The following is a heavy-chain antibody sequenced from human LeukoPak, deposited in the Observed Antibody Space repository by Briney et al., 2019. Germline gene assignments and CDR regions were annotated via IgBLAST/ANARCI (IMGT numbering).Heavy chain of an antibody. CDR3: AGNGRITMIVVVITKSNWFDP. Sequence: GGSLRLSCAASGLTFSSYAMSWVRQAPGKGLEWVSAISGSGGSTYYADSVKGRFTISRDNSKNTLYLQMNSLRAEDTAVYYCAGNGRITMIVVVITKSNWFDPWGQGTLVTVSS. CDR1: GLTFSSYA. CDR2: ISGSGGST. D-gene: IGHD3-22*01. J-gene: IGHJ5*02. V-gene: IGHV3-23*01.